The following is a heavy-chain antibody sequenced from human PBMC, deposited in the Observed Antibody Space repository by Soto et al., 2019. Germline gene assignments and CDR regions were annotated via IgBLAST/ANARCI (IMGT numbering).Heavy chain of an antibody. CDR2: MFYSGAT. CDR3: ARHKSGSDWLDP. J-gene: IGHJ5*02. CDR1: GGSISDISYC. D-gene: IGHD2-15*01. Sequence: QLQLQESGPGLVKPSETLSLTCTVSGGSISDISYCWGWIRQPPGKGLHWIGCMFYSGATYYNPSLKNRVTLSVDTSNNEFSLKLVSVTAPDTAVYYCARHKSGSDWLDPWGQGTLVTVSS. V-gene: IGHV4-39*01.